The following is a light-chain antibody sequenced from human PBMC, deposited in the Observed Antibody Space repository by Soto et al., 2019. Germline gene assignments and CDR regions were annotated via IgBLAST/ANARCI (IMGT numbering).Light chain of an antibody. J-gene: IGKJ1*01. CDR1: QTISSNN. V-gene: IGKV3-20*01. CDR2: GTS. CDR3: QQFGSWT. Sequence: EIVLTQSPGTLSVSPGERATLSCRASQTISSNNLAWYQQKPGQAPSLLIYGTSSRATGIPDRFSGSGSGTDFTLTINRLEPEDSAMYYCQQFGSWTFGQGTKVEI.